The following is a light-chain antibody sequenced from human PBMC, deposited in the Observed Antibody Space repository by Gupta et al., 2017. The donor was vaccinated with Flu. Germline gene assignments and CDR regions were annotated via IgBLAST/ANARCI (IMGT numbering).Light chain of an antibody. J-gene: IGLJ3*02. Sequence: SVLTQPPSASGTPGQRVTISCSGSSSNIGSNYVYWYQQFPGAAPKLLIYNNNQRPSGVPDRFSGSKSGTSASLAISGLRSEDEADYYCAAWDDSLSGRVFGGGTKLTVL. V-gene: IGLV1-47*01. CDR2: NNN. CDR1: SSNIGSNY. CDR3: AAWDDSLSGRV.